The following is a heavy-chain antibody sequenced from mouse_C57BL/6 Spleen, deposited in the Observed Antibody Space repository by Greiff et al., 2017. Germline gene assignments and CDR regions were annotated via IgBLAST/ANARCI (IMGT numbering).Heavy chain of an antibody. D-gene: IGHD2-4*01. V-gene: IGHV5-6*01. CDR2: ISSGGSYT. CDR1: GFTFSSYG. Sequence: EVQLVESGGDLVKPGGSLKLSCAASGFTFSSYGMSWVRQTPDKRLEWVATISSGGSYTYYPDSVKGRFTISRDNAKNTLYLQMSSLKSEDTAMYYCARQDDYDGTTDFDYWGQGTTLTVSS. J-gene: IGHJ2*01. CDR3: ARQDDYDGTTDFDY.